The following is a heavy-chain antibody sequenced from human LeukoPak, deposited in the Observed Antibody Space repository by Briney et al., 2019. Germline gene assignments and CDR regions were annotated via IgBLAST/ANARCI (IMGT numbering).Heavy chain of an antibody. J-gene: IGHJ5*02. CDR2: IYYSGST. CDR3: ARGESQPYNWFDP. V-gene: IGHV4-59*01. D-gene: IGHD3-10*01. Sequence: SETLSLTCTVSGYSISSGYYWSWIRQPPGKGLEWIGYIYYSGSTNYNPSLKSRVTISVDTSKNQFSLKLSSVTAADTAVYYCARGESQPYNWFDPWGQGTLVTVSS. CDR1: GYSISSGYY.